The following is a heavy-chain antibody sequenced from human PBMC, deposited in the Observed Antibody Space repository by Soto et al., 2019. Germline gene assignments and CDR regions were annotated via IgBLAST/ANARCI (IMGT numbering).Heavy chain of an antibody. CDR1: GFTFSSYG. V-gene: IGHV3-33*01. CDR2: IWYDGSNK. D-gene: IGHD6-6*01. J-gene: IGHJ6*02. Sequence: QVQLVESGGGVVQPGRSLRLSCAASGFTFSSYGMHWVRQAPGKGLEWVAVIWYDGSNKYYADSVKGRFTISRDNSKNTLNLQRNSLRAEDTAVYYCARDPACVAAPPGDGMAVWGQGTTVTVS. CDR3: ARDPACVAAPPGDGMAV.